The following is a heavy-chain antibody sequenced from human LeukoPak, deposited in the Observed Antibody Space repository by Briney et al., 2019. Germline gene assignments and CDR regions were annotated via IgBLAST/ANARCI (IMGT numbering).Heavy chain of an antibody. J-gene: IGHJ5*02. CDR2: VSAYNGNT. V-gene: IGHV1-18*01. D-gene: IGHD6-13*01. CDR1: GYTFTSYG. CDR3: ARIGDSSSWYWFDP. Sequence: APVKVSCKASGYTFTSYGISWVRQAPGQGLEWMGWVSAYNGNTNYAQKLQGRVTMTTDTSTSTAYMELRSLRSDDTAVYYCARIGDSSSWYWFDPWGQGTLVTVSS.